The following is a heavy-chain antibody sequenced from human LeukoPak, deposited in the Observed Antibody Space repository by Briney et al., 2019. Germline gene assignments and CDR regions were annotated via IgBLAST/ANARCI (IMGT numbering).Heavy chain of an antibody. V-gene: IGHV3-48*01. D-gene: IGHD4-17*01. Sequence: GGSLRLSCAASGFTFSIYSMNWVRQAPGKGLEWVSYISSSSSTIHYVDSVKGRFTISRDDAKNSLYLQMNSLKTEDTALYYCTTDLGDYGDYVRSWGQGTLVTVSS. J-gene: IGHJ4*02. CDR3: TTDLGDYGDYVRS. CDR1: GFTFSIYS. CDR2: ISSSSSTI.